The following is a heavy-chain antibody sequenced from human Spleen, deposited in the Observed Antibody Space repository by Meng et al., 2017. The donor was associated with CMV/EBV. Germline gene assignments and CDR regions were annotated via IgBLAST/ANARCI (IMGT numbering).Heavy chain of an antibody. CDR1: GFTFSSYS. CDR3: ARSGSGSLDY. V-gene: IGHV3-30-3*01. Sequence: LSLTCAASGFTFSSYSMHWVRQAPGKGLEWMAVTSNDGSNNFYAKSVKGRITISRDNSKNTVYLQMNSLTAEDTAVYYCARSGSGSLDYWGQGTLVTVSS. D-gene: IGHD3-10*01. J-gene: IGHJ4*02. CDR2: TSNDGSNN.